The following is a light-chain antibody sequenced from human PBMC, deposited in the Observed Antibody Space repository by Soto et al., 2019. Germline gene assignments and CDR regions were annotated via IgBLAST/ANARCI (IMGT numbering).Light chain of an antibody. Sequence: QSALTQPASVSGSPGQSITISCTGTSSDVGGYNYVSWYQQHPGKAPKLMIYEVSNRPSGAPYRFSGSKSGNTASLTVSGLQAEDEGDYYCFSYADTNNFVFGSGTKLTVL. CDR1: SSDVGGYNY. J-gene: IGLJ1*01. CDR2: EVS. CDR3: FSYADTNNFV. V-gene: IGLV2-8*01.